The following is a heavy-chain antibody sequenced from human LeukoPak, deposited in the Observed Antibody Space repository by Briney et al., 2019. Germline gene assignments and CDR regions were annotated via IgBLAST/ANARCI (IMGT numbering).Heavy chain of an antibody. V-gene: IGHV3-49*03. D-gene: IGHD3-22*01. CDR3: TRGGPSYYSDSSAGQIDY. CDR1: GFTFGDYA. Sequence: GGSLRLSCTASGFTFGDYAMSWFRQAPGKGLEWVGFIRSKAYGGTTEYAASVKGRFTISRDDSKSIAYLQMNSLKTEDTAVYYCTRGGPSYYSDSSAGQIDYWGQGTLVTVSS. CDR2: IRSKAYGGTT. J-gene: IGHJ4*02.